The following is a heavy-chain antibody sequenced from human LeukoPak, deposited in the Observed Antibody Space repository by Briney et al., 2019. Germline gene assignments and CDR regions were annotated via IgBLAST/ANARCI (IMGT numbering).Heavy chain of an antibody. CDR3: VTSSPITPTPALRGLGVFAH. J-gene: IGHJ4*02. V-gene: IGHV3-15*01. D-gene: IGHD1-14*01. Sequence: GGSLRLSCVASGFTFNYAWMSWVRQAPGKGLEWIGLIKNKTDGEATDHAAPVKGRFTISRDDARSTLYLQMDSLKNEDTAVYYCVTSSPITPTPALRGLGVFAHWGQGTLVTVSS. CDR2: IKNKTDGEAT. CDR1: GFTFNYAW.